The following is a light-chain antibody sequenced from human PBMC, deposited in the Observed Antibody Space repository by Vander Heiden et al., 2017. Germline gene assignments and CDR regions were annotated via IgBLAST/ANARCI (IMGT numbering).Light chain of an antibody. J-gene: IGLJ2*01. CDR3: QVWDSASDHPVI. Sequence: SYVLTQPPSVSEAPGQTARSTSGGDNSGSKSVHWHQQKPGQAPVLVVYDDSDRPSWIPERFSASTSGTTATLTISRVEAGDEADYYCQVWDSASDHPVIFGGGTKLTVL. V-gene: IGLV3-21*02. CDR1: NSGSKS. CDR2: DDS.